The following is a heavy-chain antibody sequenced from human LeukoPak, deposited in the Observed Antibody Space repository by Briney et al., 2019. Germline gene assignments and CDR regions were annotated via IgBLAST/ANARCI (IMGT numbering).Heavy chain of an antibody. CDR3: TRGSIAYYYMDV. V-gene: IGHV4-59*01. D-gene: IGHD3-22*01. CDR1: GGSLSDYY. J-gene: IGHJ6*03. CDR2: IYYSGST. Sequence: PSETLSLTCAVYGGSLSDYYWSWIRQPPGKGLEWIGNIYYSGSTNYNPSLKSRVTISVDTSKNQFSLKLSSVTAADTAVYYCTRGSIAYYYMDVWGKGTTVTISS.